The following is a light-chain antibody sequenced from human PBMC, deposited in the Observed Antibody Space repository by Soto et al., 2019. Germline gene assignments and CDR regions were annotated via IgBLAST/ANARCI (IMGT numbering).Light chain of an antibody. V-gene: IGLV1-47*01. Sequence: CVLSQPPAASGTPGQGGSISCAGSTCNIGSNYVYWYQQLPGTGPKLLIYRNNQRPSGVPDRFSGSKSGTSASLAISGLRSADEADYFCATWDDSLNGFYVFGPGTKVTVL. J-gene: IGLJ1*01. CDR3: ATWDDSLNGFYV. CDR1: TCNIGSNY. CDR2: RNN.